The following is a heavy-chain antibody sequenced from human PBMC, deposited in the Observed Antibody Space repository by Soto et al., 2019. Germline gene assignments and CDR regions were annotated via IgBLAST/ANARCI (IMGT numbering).Heavy chain of an antibody. CDR1: GFTFSSYG. V-gene: IGHV3-33*01. CDR3: ARYHDYGDYADFYYFDY. Sequence: QVQLVESGGGVVQPGRSLRLSCAASGFTFSSYGIHWVRQAPGKGLEWVAVIWYDGSNKYYADSVKGRFTISRDNSKNTLYLQMNSLRAEDTAVYYCARYHDYGDYADFYYFDYWGQGTLVTVSS. D-gene: IGHD4-17*01. J-gene: IGHJ4*02. CDR2: IWYDGSNK.